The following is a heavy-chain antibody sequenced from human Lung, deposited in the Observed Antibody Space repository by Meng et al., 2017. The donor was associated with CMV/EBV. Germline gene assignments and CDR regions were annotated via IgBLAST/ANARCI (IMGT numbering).Heavy chain of an antibody. CDR1: GFSISSGYY. CDR3: AREGGLVLRFLEWLPNNDSFDI. CDR2: IYHSGST. Sequence: LXCTVSGFSISSGYYWGWIRQPPGKGLEWIGSIYHSGSTYYNPSLKSRVTISVDTAKNQFSLKLSSVTAAETAVYYCAREGGLVLRFLEWLPNNDSFDIXGQGXMVTVSS. V-gene: IGHV4-38-2*02. D-gene: IGHD3-3*01. J-gene: IGHJ3*02.